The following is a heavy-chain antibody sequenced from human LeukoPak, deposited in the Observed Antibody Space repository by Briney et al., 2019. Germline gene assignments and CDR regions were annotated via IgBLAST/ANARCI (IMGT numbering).Heavy chain of an antibody. CDR1: GYTFTGYY. J-gene: IGHJ4*02. V-gene: IGHV1-2*02. CDR3: ARALYSGSRVSNPHMAFYGY. CDR2: INPNSGGT. D-gene: IGHD1-26*01. Sequence: ASVKVSCKASGYTFTGYYMHWVRQAPGQGLEWMGWINPNSGGTNYAQKFQGRVTMTRDTSISTAYMELSGLRSDDTAVYYCARALYSGSRVSNPHMAFYGYWGQGTLVTVSS.